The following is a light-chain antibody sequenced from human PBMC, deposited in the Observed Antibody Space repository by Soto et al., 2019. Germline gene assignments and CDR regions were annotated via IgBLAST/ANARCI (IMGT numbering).Light chain of an antibody. J-gene: IGKJ2*01. CDR1: QSISIW. V-gene: IGKV1-5*03. CDR3: QQHSSSSPYT. CDR2: KAS. Sequence: DIQMTQSPSTLSASVGDRVTITCRASQSISIWLAWYQQKPGKAPNLLIYKASTLGSGVPSRFSGGGSGTEFNLTISSLQPDDFAPYYCQQHSSSSPYTFGQGTQLEIK.